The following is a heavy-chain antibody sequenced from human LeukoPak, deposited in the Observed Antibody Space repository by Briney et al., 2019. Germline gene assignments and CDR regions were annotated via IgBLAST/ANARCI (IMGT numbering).Heavy chain of an antibody. V-gene: IGHV4-34*01. Sequence: SETLSLTCAVYGGSFSGYYWSWIRQPPGKGLEWIGEINHSGSTNYNPSLKSRVTISVDTSKNQFSLKLSSVTAADTAVYYCARGSGVPMAAAVNWFDPWGQGTLVTVSS. D-gene: IGHD6-13*01. J-gene: IGHJ5*02. CDR2: INHSGST. CDR3: ARGSGVPMAAAVNWFDP. CDR1: GGSFSGYY.